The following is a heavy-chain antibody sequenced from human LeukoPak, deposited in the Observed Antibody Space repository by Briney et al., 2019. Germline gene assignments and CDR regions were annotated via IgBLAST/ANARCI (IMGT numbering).Heavy chain of an antibody. D-gene: IGHD3-22*01. CDR1: GFTFSSYA. CDR2: ISYDGSNK. V-gene: IGHV3-30-3*01. J-gene: IGHJ4*02. Sequence: PGGALRLSGAASGFTFSSYAMHWVRQAPGKGLEWVAVISYDGSNKYYADSVKGRFTISRDNSKNTLYLQMNSLRAEDTAVYYCARDSYSSGYYPLDYWGQGTLVTVSS. CDR3: ARDSYSSGYYPLDY.